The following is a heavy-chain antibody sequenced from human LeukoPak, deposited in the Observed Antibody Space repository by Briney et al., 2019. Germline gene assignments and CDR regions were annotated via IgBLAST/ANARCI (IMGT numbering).Heavy chain of an antibody. Sequence: GGSLRLSCAASGFTFNAFGMNWVRQAPGKGLEWVSAISGSGGSTYYADSVKGRFTISRDNSKNTLYLQMNSLRAEDTAVYYCAKVLYYYYGMDVWGQGTTVTVSS. CDR3: AKVLYYYYGMDV. CDR1: GFTFNAFG. CDR2: ISGSGGST. V-gene: IGHV3-23*01. J-gene: IGHJ6*02.